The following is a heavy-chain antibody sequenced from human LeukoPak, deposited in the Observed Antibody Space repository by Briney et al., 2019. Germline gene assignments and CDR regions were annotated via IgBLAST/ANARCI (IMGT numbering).Heavy chain of an antibody. CDR3: ARGGLQVVPAAIGAY. CDR1: GFTFSIYA. J-gene: IGHJ4*02. Sequence: PGRSLRLSCAASGFTFSIYAMHWVGQAPGKGLEWVAVISYDGSNKYYADSVKGRFTISRDNSKNTLYLQMNSLRAEDTAVYYCARGGLQVVPAAIGAYWGQGTLVTVSS. CDR2: ISYDGSNK. D-gene: IGHD2-2*01. V-gene: IGHV3-30*04.